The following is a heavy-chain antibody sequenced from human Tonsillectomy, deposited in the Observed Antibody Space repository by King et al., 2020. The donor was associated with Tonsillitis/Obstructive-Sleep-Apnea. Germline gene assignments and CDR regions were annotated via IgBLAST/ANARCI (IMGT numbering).Heavy chain of an antibody. CDR2: IYYSGST. CDR1: GGSISSSSYY. J-gene: IGHJ6*03. CDR3: ARPHYYYYMDV. Sequence: QLQESGPGLVKPSETLSLTCTVSGGSISSSSYYGGWIRQPPGKGLEWIGRIYYSGSTHYNPSHKSRVNISVDTSKNQLSLKLSSVTAADTAVYYCARPHYYYYMDVWGKGTTVTVSS. V-gene: IGHV4-39*01.